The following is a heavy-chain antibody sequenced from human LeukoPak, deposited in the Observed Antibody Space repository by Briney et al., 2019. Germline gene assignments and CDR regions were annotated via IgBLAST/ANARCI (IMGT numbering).Heavy chain of an antibody. D-gene: IGHD2-15*01. CDR2: IKQDGSEK. Sequence: GGSLRLSCAASGFTFSSYWMSWVRQAPGKGLEWVANIKQDGSEKYYVDSVKGRFTISRDNAKNSLYLQMNSLRAEDTAVYYCAREGGWLDGGMGNDYWGQGTLVTVSS. J-gene: IGHJ4*02. CDR1: GFTFSSYW. CDR3: AREGGWLDGGMGNDY. V-gene: IGHV3-7*01.